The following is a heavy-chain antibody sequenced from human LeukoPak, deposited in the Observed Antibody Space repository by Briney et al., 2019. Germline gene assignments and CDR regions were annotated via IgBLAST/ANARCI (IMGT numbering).Heavy chain of an antibody. Sequence: AGGSLRLSCAASGFTVSSNYMSWVRQAPGKGLEWVSVISGSAATTYYADSVKGRFTISRDNSKSTLYLQMNSLRAEDTAVYYCAKGYCSSTACWDYYYMDVWGKGTTVTVSS. J-gene: IGHJ6*03. V-gene: IGHV3-23*01. CDR2: ISGSAATT. D-gene: IGHD2-2*01. CDR1: GFTVSSNY. CDR3: AKGYCSSTACWDYYYMDV.